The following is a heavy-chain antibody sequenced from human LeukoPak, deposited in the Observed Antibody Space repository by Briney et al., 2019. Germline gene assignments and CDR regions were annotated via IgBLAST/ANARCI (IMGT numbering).Heavy chain of an antibody. CDR2: IHSGGTT. V-gene: IGHV4-4*07. CDR1: GGSIGDDY. D-gene: IGHD2-2*01. J-gene: IGHJ4*02. CDR3: AKLVVPAAPVDY. Sequence: PSETLSLTCTVSGGSIGDDYFTWIRQPAGKGLEWIGRIHSGGTTNYNPSLMSRVTLSIDTSKKQISLRLTSMTAADTAVYYCAKLVVPAAPVDYWGQGTLVTVSS.